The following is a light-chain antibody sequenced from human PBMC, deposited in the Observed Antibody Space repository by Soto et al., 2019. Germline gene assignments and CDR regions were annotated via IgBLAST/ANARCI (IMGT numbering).Light chain of an antibody. Sequence: QSALTQPASVSGSPGRSITVSCTGTSSDIGRYNYVSWYQQYPGQAPKLVIYEVTHRPSGISNRFSASKSGNTASLTISGLQADDEADYYCSSYTRSSTLVFGGGTKLTVL. CDR1: SSDIGRYNY. CDR2: EVT. J-gene: IGLJ2*01. V-gene: IGLV2-14*01. CDR3: SSYTRSSTLV.